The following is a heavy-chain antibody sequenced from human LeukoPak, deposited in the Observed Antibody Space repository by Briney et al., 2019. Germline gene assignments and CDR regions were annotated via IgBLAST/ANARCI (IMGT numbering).Heavy chain of an antibody. D-gene: IGHD2-2*01. V-gene: IGHV1-8*03. J-gene: IGHJ4*02. CDR1: GYTFTSYD. CDR2: MNPNSGNT. CDR3: ARGGRVVPAAHDY. Sequence: ASVKVSCKASGYTFTSYDINWVRQATGQGLEWMGWMNPNSGNTGYAQKFQGRVTITRNTSISTAYMELRSLRSDDTAVYYCARGGRVVPAAHDYWGQGTLVTVSS.